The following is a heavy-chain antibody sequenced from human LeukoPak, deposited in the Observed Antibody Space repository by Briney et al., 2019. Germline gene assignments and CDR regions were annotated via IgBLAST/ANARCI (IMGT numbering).Heavy chain of an antibody. J-gene: IGHJ4*02. Sequence: ASVKVSCKASGYTFTGYYIHWVRQAPGQGLEWMGWINPNSGGTNYAQKFQGRVTMTRDTSISTAYMELSRLRSDDTAVYYCAREGITGTRSLDYWGQGTLVTVSS. D-gene: IGHD1-20*01. CDR1: GYTFTGYY. CDR3: AREGITGTRSLDY. CDR2: INPNSGGT. V-gene: IGHV1-2*02.